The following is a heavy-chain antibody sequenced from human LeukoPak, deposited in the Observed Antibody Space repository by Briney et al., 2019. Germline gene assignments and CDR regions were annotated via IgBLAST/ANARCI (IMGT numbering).Heavy chain of an antibody. CDR1: GYSFTSYW. Sequence: GESLKISCKGSGYSFTSYWIGWVRQMPGKGLEWMGIIYPGDSDTRYSPSFQGQVTISADKSISTAYLQWSSLKASDTAVYYCARRYCSGGSCYSYYFDYWGQGTLVTVSS. D-gene: IGHD2-15*01. J-gene: IGHJ4*02. CDR3: ARRYCSGGSCYSYYFDY. CDR2: IYPGDSDT. V-gene: IGHV5-51*01.